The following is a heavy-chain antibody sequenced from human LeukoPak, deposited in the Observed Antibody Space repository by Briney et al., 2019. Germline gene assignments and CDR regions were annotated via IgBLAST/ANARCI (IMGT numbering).Heavy chain of an antibody. J-gene: IGHJ6*03. V-gene: IGHV3-30*04. CDR1: GFTFSTYP. CDR3: ATGALPTGFLELIRPGNYFSNYMGA. D-gene: IGHD3-3*01. CDR2: ISPAGNNK. Sequence: GGSLRLSCDASGFTFSTYPMHWVRQAPGKGLEWLTLISPAGNNKDFADSVKGRFTIARDNSNNTLYLQMTSLTSEDTAMYYCATGALPTGFLELIRPGNYFSNYMGAWGKGTTVIVSS.